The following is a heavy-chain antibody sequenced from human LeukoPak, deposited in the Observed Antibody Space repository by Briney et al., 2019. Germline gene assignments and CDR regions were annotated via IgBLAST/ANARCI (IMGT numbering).Heavy chain of an antibody. Sequence: SETLSLTCTVSGGSVSSGSYYWSWIRQPPGKGLEWIGSIYYSGITYYNPSLKSRVTISVDTSNNQFSLKLSSVTAADTAMYYCARLLIYCSSTSCHFDYWGQGTLVTVSS. CDR1: GGSVSSGSYY. CDR3: ARLLIYCSSTSCHFDY. J-gene: IGHJ4*02. CDR2: IYYSGIT. D-gene: IGHD2-2*01. V-gene: IGHV4-39*01.